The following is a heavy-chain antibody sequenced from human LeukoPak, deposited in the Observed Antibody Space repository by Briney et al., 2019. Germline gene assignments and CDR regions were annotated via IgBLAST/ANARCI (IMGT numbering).Heavy chain of an antibody. CDR1: GFTFSSYG. CDR3: AKVPWVLRYFNWLFLNY. V-gene: IGHV3-23*01. Sequence: GGSLRLSCAASGFTFSSYGMSWVRQAPGKGLEWVSAISGSGGSPYYADSVKGRFTISRDNSKNTLYLQMNSLRAEDTAVYYCAKVPWVLRYFNWLFLNYWGQGTLVTVS. CDR2: ISGSGGSP. D-gene: IGHD3-9*01. J-gene: IGHJ4*02.